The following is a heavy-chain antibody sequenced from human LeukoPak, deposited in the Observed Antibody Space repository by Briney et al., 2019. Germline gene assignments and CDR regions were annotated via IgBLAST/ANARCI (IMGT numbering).Heavy chain of an antibody. Sequence: ASVKVSCKASGYTFTGYYMNWVRQAPGQGLEWIGWINPNSGGTNYAQKFRGRVTMTRDTSINTAYMELSSLRSDDTAVYYCARGIGSLYYGMDVWGQGTTVTVSS. V-gene: IGHV1-2*02. D-gene: IGHD2-15*01. CDR3: ARGIGSLYYGMDV. J-gene: IGHJ6*02. CDR1: GYTFTGYY. CDR2: INPNSGGT.